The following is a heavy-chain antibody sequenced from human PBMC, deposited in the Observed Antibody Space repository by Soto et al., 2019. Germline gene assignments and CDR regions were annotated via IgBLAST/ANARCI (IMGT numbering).Heavy chain of an antibody. D-gene: IGHD3-3*01. Sequence: VKVSCKASGYTFTSYGISWVRQAPGQGLEWMGWISAYNGNTNYAQKLQGRVTMTTDTSTSTAYMELRSLRSDDTAVYYCAREGVTIFGVVIGSLFDYWGQGTLVTVSS. CDR2: ISAYNGNT. J-gene: IGHJ4*02. CDR1: GYTFTSYG. V-gene: IGHV1-18*01. CDR3: AREGVTIFGVVIGSLFDY.